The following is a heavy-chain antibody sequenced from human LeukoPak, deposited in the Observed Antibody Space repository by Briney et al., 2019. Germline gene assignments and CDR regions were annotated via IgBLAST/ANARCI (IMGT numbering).Heavy chain of an antibody. CDR1: GGPISSYY. V-gene: IGHV4-4*07. CDR2: IYTSGST. D-gene: IGHD4-23*01. Sequence: PSETLSFTGTASGGPISSYYWTGIRQPPGKELEWIGRIYTSGSTNYNPSLKSRVTMSVDTSKNQFSLKLSSVTAADTAVYYCARSELRWHFDYWGQGTLVTVSS. CDR3: ARSELRWHFDY. J-gene: IGHJ4*02.